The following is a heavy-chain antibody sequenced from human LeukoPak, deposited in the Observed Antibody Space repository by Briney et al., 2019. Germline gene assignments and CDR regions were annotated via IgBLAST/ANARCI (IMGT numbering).Heavy chain of an antibody. V-gene: IGHV1-24*01. CDR3: ATVGYGSGSYYNLFDY. D-gene: IGHD3-10*01. CDR1: GYTLTELS. J-gene: IGHJ4*02. CDR2: FDPEDGET. Sequence: ASVKVSCKVSGYTLTELSMHWVRQAPGKGLEWMGGFDPEDGETIYAQKFQGRVTMTEDTSTDTAYMELSSLRSEDTAVYYCATVGYGSGSYYNLFDYWGQGTLVTVSS.